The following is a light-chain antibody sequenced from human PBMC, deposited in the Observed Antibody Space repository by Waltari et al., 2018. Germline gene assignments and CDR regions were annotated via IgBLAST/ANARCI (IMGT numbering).Light chain of an antibody. J-gene: IGLJ2*01. CDR3: SSYRGDYNWV. Sequence: QSALTQPPSASGSPGQSVTISCTGTSSDVGGHNRVPGYQQYPGTAPKLIIYEVDKRPSGVPDRFSGSRSGNTASLTVSGLQADDESVYYCSSYRGDYNWVFGGGTKLTVL. CDR2: EVD. V-gene: IGLV2-8*01. CDR1: SSDVGGHNR.